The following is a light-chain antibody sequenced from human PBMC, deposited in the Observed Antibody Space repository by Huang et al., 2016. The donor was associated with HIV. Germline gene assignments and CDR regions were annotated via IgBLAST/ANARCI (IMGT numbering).Light chain of an antibody. CDR3: QRYDSVPRT. CDR1: QDIKNY. CDR2: AAS. V-gene: IGKV1-27*01. J-gene: IGKJ1*01. Sequence: DIQMTQYQSSLSASVGARVTITCRASQDIKNYLAWYQQKAGQVPNRPIYAASSLQSGVPSRFSGRGSGTDFTLSIISLQPEDVAIYYCQRYDSVPRTFGQGTKVDIK.